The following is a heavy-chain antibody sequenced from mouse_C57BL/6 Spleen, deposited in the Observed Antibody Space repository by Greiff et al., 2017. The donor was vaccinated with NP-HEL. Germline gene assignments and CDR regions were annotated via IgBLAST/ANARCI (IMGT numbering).Heavy chain of an antibody. CDR2: INPSNGGT. V-gene: IGHV1-53*01. CDR1: GYTFTSYW. CDR3: ARADSLNGYFDV. Sequence: VQLQQSGTELVKPGASVKLSCKASGYTFTSYWMHWVKQRPGQGLEWIGNINPSNGGTNYNEKFKSKATLTVDKSSSTAYMQLSSLTSEDSAVYYCARADSLNGYFDVWGTGTTVTVSS. J-gene: IGHJ1*03.